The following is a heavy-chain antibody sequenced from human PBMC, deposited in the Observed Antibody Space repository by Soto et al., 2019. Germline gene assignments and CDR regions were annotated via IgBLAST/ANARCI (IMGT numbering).Heavy chain of an antibody. CDR3: ARDGSSSSSYYYGMDV. CDR1: GGSISSGGYY. J-gene: IGHJ6*02. Sequence: QVQLQESGPGLVKPSQTLSLTCTVSGGSISSGGYYWSWIRQHPGKGLEWIGYIYYSGSTYYNPSLKSRVTISVDTSKNQFSLKLSYVTAADTAVYYCARDGSSSSSYYYGMDVWVQGTTVTVSS. V-gene: IGHV4-31*03. D-gene: IGHD6-6*01. CDR2: IYYSGST.